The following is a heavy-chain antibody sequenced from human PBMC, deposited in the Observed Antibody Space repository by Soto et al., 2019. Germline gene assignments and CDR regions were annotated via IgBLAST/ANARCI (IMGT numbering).Heavy chain of an antibody. Sequence: PSETLSLTCTVSGGSISSGGYNCSWIRQHPGKGLEWIGYIYYSGSTYYNPSLKSRVTISIDTSKNQFSLKLSSVTAADTALYYCARYFHTYGGPPIWCQGTLVTVSS. CDR3: ARYFHTYGGPPI. V-gene: IGHV4-31*03. J-gene: IGHJ4*02. CDR1: GGSISSGGYN. D-gene: IGHD2-8*01. CDR2: IYYSGST.